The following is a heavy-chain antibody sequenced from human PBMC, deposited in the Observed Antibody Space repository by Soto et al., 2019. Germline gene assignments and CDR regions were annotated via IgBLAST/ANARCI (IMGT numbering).Heavy chain of an antibody. CDR2: IFHDGTA. CDR3: ARLVYDTRLNYMYFDY. V-gene: IGHV4-4*02. J-gene: IGHJ4*02. CDR1: GVFISSGNW. D-gene: IGHD3-10*01. Sequence: SETLSLTCAFSGVFISSGNWWTWVRQSPQRGLEYIGEIFHDGTANYYPSFERRVAISVDTSKNQFSLKLTSVTAADTAIYFCARLVYDTRLNYMYFDYWGQGTLVTVSS.